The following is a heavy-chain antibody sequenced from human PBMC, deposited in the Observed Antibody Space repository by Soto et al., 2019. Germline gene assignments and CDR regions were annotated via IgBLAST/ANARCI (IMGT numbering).Heavy chain of an antibody. CDR2: ISGSGGST. V-gene: IGHV3-23*01. CDR1: GFTLSSYA. CDR3: AKGFYSSGFDY. D-gene: IGHD6-19*01. J-gene: IGHJ4*02. Sequence: GGSLRLSCAASGFTLSSYAMSRVRQAPGKGLEWVSAISGSGGSTYYADSVKGRFTISRDNSKNTLYLQMNSLRAEDTAVYYCAKGFYSSGFDYWGQGTLVTVSS.